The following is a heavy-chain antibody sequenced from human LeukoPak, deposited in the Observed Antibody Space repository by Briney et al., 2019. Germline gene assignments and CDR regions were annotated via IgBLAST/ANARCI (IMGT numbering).Heavy chain of an antibody. V-gene: IGHV3-7*01. Sequence: GGSLRLSCAASGFTFSSYWMSWVRQAPGKGLEWVANIKQDGSEKYYVDSVKGRFTISRDNAKNSLYLQMNSLRAEDTAVYYCARKSYYYGSGSYSAGINWFDPWGQGTLVTVSS. J-gene: IGHJ5*02. CDR2: IKQDGSEK. D-gene: IGHD3-10*01. CDR3: ARKSYYYGSGSYSAGINWFDP. CDR1: GFTFSSYW.